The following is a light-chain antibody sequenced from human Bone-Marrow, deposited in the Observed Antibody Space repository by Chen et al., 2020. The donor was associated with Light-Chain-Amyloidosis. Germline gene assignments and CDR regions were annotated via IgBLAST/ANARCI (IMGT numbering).Light chain of an antibody. Sequence: DIQTTQSPSSLSASVGDRITITCQASHDITNSLNWYQQRPGKAPRLLIYDESNLETGVPSRFSGSGSGTVFTFTISSLQPEDIATYYCQQYDNLPYTFGQGTKVEIK. CDR2: DES. J-gene: IGKJ2*01. CDR3: QQYDNLPYT. CDR1: HDITNS. V-gene: IGKV1-33*01.